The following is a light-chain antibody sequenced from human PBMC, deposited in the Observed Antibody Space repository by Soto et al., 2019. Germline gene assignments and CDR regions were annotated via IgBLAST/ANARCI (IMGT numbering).Light chain of an antibody. CDR2: GVS. V-gene: IGLV2-23*02. Sequence: QSVLTQPASVSGSPGQSITISCSGTSSDVGSYNFVSWYQQHPGKAPKLMIYGVSKRPSGISNRFSGSKSGNTASLTISGLPAEDEADYYCCSYAGSSTWVFGGGTKLTVL. CDR1: SSDVGSYNF. J-gene: IGLJ3*02. CDR3: CSYAGSSTWV.